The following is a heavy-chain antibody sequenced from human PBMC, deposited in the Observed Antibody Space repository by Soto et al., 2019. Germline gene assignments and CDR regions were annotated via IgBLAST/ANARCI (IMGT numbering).Heavy chain of an antibody. V-gene: IGHV3-30*18. CDR1: GFTFSSYG. J-gene: IGHJ6*02. D-gene: IGHD1-1*01. Sequence: GGSLRLSCAASGFTFSSYGMHWVRQAPGKGLEWVAVISYDGSNKYYADSVKGRFTISRDNSKNTLYLQMNSLRAEDTAVYYCAKTYKVFYYYYGMDAWGQGTTVTVSS. CDR2: ISYDGSNK. CDR3: AKTYKVFYYYYGMDA.